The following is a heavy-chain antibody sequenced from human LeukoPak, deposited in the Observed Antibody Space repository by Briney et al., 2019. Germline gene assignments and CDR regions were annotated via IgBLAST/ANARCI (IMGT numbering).Heavy chain of an antibody. CDR2: IYYSGST. CDR3: ARQVGATFLDY. CDR1: GGSISSYY. J-gene: IGHJ4*02. Sequence: SETLSLTCTVSGGSISSYYWSWIRQPPGKGLEWIGYIYYSGSTNYNPSLKSRVTISVDTSKNQFSLKLSSVTAADTAVYYCARQVGATFLDYRGQGTLVTVSS. V-gene: IGHV4-59*08. D-gene: IGHD1-26*01.